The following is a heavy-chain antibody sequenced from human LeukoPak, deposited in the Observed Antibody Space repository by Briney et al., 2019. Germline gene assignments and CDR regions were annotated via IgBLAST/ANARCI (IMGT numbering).Heavy chain of an antibody. Sequence: SETLSLTCTVSGGSISSYYWSWIRQPPGKGLEWIGYIYYSGSTNYNPSLKSRVTISVDTSKNQFSLKLSSVTAADTAVYYCARGRSSSWQNYGMDVWGQGTTVTVSS. CDR3: ARGRSSSWQNYGMDV. V-gene: IGHV4-59*01. CDR2: IYYSGST. CDR1: GGSISSYY. D-gene: IGHD6-13*01. J-gene: IGHJ6*02.